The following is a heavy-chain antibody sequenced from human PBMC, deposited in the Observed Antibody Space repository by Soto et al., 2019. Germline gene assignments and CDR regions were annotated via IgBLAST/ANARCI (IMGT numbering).Heavy chain of an antibody. CDR1: GFTFSSYG. J-gene: IGHJ4*02. CDR2: ISYDGSNK. D-gene: IGHD6-6*01. V-gene: IGHV3-30*03. Sequence: GSLRLSCAASGFTFSSYGMHWVRQAPGKGLEWVAVISYDGSNKYYADSVKGRFTISRDNSKNTLYLQMNSLRAEDTAVYYCATSYSSSSGGIDYWGQGTLVTVSS. CDR3: ATSYSSSSGGIDY.